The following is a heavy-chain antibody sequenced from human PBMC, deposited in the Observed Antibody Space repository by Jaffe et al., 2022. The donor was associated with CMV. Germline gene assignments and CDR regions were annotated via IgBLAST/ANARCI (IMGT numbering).Heavy chain of an antibody. CDR2: IYSGGST. CDR3: ARSSKGGLSKGAFDI. V-gene: IGHV3-53*01. J-gene: IGHJ3*02. Sequence: EVQLVESGGGLIQPGGSLRLSCAASGFTVSSNYMSWVRQAPGKGLEWVSVIYSGGSTYYADSVKGRFTISRDNSKNTLYLQMNSLRAEDTAVYYCARSSKGGLSKGAFDIWGQGTMVTVSS. D-gene: IGHD3-16*01. CDR1: GFTVSSNY.